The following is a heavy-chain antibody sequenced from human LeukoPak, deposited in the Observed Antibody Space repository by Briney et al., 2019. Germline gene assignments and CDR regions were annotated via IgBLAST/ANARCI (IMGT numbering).Heavy chain of an antibody. CDR1: NGSISSSNW. D-gene: IGHD3/OR15-3a*01. CDR3: ARDSLGWTDAFDI. Sequence: PSETPSLTCVVCNGSISSSNWWSWVRQPPGKGLEWIGYIYYSGSTYYNPSLKSRVTISVDTSKNQFSLKLSSVTAADTAVYYCARDSLGWTDAFDIWGQGTMVTVSS. J-gene: IGHJ3*02. V-gene: IGHV4-30-4*01. CDR2: IYYSGST.